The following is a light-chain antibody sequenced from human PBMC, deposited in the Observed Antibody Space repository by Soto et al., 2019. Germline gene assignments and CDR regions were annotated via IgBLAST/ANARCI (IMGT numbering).Light chain of an antibody. CDR2: DVS. J-gene: IGLJ1*01. CDR3: TSYPSSTPFYV. V-gene: IGLV2-14*03. CDR1: RTDVADGYDY. Sequence: QSALTQPASVSGSPGQSIAISCTGVRTDVADGYDYVSWYQQHPGQAPQLIIYDVSNRPSGVSDRFSGSKSGNTASLTISGLQAEDEAEYYCTSYPSSTPFYVFGTGTKATVL.